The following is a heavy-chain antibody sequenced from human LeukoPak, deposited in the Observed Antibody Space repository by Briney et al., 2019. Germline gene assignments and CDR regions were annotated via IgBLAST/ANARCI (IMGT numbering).Heavy chain of an antibody. CDR1: GGTFSSYA. Sequence: SVKVSCKASGGTFSSYAISWVRQAPGQGLEWMGGIIPIFGTANHAQKFQGRVTITADESTSTAYMVLSSLRSEDTAVYYCAVVPAADYYYYYYMDVWGKGTTVTVSS. J-gene: IGHJ6*03. CDR2: IIPIFGTA. CDR3: AVVPAADYYYYYYMDV. D-gene: IGHD2-2*01. V-gene: IGHV1-69*13.